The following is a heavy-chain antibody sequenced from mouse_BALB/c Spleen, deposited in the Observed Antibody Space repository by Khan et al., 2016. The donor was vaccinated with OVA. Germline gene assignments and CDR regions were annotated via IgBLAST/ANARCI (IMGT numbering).Heavy chain of an antibody. CDR2: VSTSYGNT. V-gene: IGHV1S137*01. D-gene: IGHD2-3*01. J-gene: IGHJ3*01. Sequence: QVQLQQSGPELVRPGVSVKISCTGPDYTFTDYPMHWVQQSHVKSLEWIGAVSTSYGNTNYNQKFTGKAIMTVDKSSSTAYLERARLTSEDSAIYYGARDDDYSPFAYWGQGTLVTVSA. CDR3: ARDDDYSPFAY. CDR1: DYTFTDYP.